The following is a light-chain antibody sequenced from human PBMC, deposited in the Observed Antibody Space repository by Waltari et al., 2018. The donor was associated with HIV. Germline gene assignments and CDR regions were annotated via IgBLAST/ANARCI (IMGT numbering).Light chain of an antibody. CDR3: QQRSNWYT. CDR1: QSVSSY. CDR2: DAS. V-gene: IGKV3-11*01. Sequence: IVLTQSPATLSLSPGERATLSCRASQSVSSYLAWYQQKPGQAPRLLIYDASNRATGIPARFSGSGSGTDFTLTISSLEPEDFAVYYCQQRSNWYTFGQGTKLEIK. J-gene: IGKJ2*01.